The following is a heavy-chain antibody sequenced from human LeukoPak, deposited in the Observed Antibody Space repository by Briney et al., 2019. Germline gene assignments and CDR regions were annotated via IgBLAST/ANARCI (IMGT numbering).Heavy chain of an antibody. V-gene: IGHV1-2*02. J-gene: IGHJ4*02. D-gene: IGHD6-6*01. CDR2: INPNSGGT. CDR3: ARDLRIAARRYDFDY. Sequence: GASVKVSCKASGYTFTGYYMHWVRQAPGQGLEWMGCINPNSGGTNYAQKFQGRVTMTRDTSISTAYMELSSLRSDDTAVYYCARDLRIAARRYDFDYWGQGTLVTVSS. CDR1: GYTFTGYY.